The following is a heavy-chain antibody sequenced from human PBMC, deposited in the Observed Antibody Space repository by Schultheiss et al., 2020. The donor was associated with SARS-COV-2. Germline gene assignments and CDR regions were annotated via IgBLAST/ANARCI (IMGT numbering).Heavy chain of an antibody. Sequence: GSLRLSCAASGFTFSSYAMHWVRQAPGKGLEWVAVISYDGSNKYYADSVKGRFTISRDNSKNTLYLQMNSLRAEDTAVYYCARAGDGIGGYYFDYWGQGTLVTVSS. CDR1: GFTFSSYA. V-gene: IGHV3-30*01. CDR2: ISYDGSNK. D-gene: IGHD3-16*01. CDR3: ARAGDGIGGYYFDY. J-gene: IGHJ4*02.